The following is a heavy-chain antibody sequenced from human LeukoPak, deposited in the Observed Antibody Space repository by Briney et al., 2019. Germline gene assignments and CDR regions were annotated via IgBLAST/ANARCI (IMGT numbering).Heavy chain of an antibody. CDR3: AKRGVVIRGILVIGYHEEAYHYDF. CDR2: ISERGGST. Sequence: GGSLRLSCVVSGISLSNYAMTWVRQAPGKGLEWVSYISERGGSTTYADSVKGRFTISRDTSLNTLYLQMNNLRAEDTAVYFCAKRGVVIRGILVIGYHEEAYHYDFWGQGVLVTVSS. D-gene: IGHD3-10*01. V-gene: IGHV3-23*01. CDR1: GISLSNYA. J-gene: IGHJ4*02.